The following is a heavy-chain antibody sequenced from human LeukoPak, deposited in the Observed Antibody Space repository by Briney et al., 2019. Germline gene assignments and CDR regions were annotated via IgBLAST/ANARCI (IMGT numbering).Heavy chain of an antibody. Sequence: GGSLRLSCAASGFTFSSYGMHWVRQAPGKGLEWVAFIRYDGSNKYYADSVKGRFTISRDNSKNTLYLQMNSLRAEDTAVYYCAKGDFLEWSPGFDYWGQGTLVTVSS. CDR2: IRYDGSNK. CDR1: GFTFSSYG. V-gene: IGHV3-30*02. CDR3: AKGDFLEWSPGFDY. D-gene: IGHD3-3*01. J-gene: IGHJ4*02.